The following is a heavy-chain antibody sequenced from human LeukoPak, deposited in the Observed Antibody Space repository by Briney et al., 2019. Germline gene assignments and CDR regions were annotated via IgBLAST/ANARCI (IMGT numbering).Heavy chain of an antibody. Sequence: PGGSLRLSCVASGFTFRSCWMHWVRQAPGKGLEWVSSISSSSSYIYYADSVKGRFTISRDNAKNSLYLQMNSLRAEDTAVYYCASLSPIIYGSGNWGQGTLVTVSS. V-gene: IGHV3-21*01. CDR2: ISSSSSYI. CDR1: GFTFRSCW. CDR3: ASLSPIIYGSGN. D-gene: IGHD3-10*01. J-gene: IGHJ4*02.